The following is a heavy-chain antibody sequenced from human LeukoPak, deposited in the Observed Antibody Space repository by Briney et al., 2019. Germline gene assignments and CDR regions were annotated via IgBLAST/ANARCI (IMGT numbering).Heavy chain of an antibody. CDR3: ARDRGQGMMDFWSGYFGGFDY. Sequence: PGGSLRLSCAGSGFIFNNYAMHWVRQPPGKGLEWVSGISWNSGSIDYADSVKGRFTISRDNAKNSLYLQMNSLRVEDTAVYYCARDRGQGMMDFWSGYFGGFDYWGQGTLVTVSS. J-gene: IGHJ4*02. D-gene: IGHD3-3*01. V-gene: IGHV3-9*01. CDR2: ISWNSGSI. CDR1: GFIFNNYA.